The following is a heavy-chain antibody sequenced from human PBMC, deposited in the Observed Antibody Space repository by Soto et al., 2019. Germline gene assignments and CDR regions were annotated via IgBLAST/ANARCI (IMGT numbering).Heavy chain of an antibody. V-gene: IGHV2-5*02. Sequence: QITLKESGPTLVKPTQTLTLTCTFSGFSLSSSGEGVGWIRQPPGKALEWLALIYWDDDKRYSPSLKNRLSISRDTSKSQVVLSMTNMDPADTATYYCAHRKKTITAASYFDYWGQGTLVTVSS. CDR2: IYWDDDK. J-gene: IGHJ4*02. D-gene: IGHD3-10*01. CDR3: AHRKKTITAASYFDY. CDR1: GFSLSSSGEG.